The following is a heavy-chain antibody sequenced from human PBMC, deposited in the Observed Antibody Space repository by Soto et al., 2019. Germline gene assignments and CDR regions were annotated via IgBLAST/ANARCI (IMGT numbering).Heavy chain of an antibody. CDR2: ISSSSSYI. CDR1: GFTFSSYS. CDR3: ARGQRALITYGPFDP. J-gene: IGHJ5*02. V-gene: IGHV3-21*01. Sequence: PGGSLRLSCAASGFTFSSYSMNWVRQAPGKGLEWVSSISSSSSYIYYADSVKGRFTISRDNAKNSLYLQMNSLRAEDTAVYYCARGQRALITYGPFDPWGQGTLVTVSS. D-gene: IGHD4-17*01.